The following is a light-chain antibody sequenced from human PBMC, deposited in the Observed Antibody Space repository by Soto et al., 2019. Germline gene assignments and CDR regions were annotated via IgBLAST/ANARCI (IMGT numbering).Light chain of an antibody. CDR1: DIVTASY. J-gene: IGKJ2*01. Sequence: DIVLTQSPGSLSLSPGERATLSCRASDIVTASYIAWYQHKPGQAPRLLITGASTRVAGIPGRFSGSGSGTDFTLTIDRLEPEDLAVYYCLLYGSSPSSFGQGTKVDIK. V-gene: IGKV3-20*01. CDR3: LLYGSSPSS. CDR2: GAS.